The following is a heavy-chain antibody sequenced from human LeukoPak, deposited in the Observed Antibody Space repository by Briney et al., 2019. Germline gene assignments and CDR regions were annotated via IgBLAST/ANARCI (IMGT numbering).Heavy chain of an antibody. D-gene: IGHD3-9*01. CDR3: ARSIGLTGGGVDV. J-gene: IGHJ6*02. CDR1: GFTFSDYN. CDR2: ITNGGSTI. Sequence: GGSLRLSCAASGFTFSDYNMNWVRQAPGKGLEWVSYITNGGSTIHHADSVEGRFTISRDNAKKTLYLQMNSLRAEDTAVYYCARSIGLTGGGVDVRGQGTTVTVSS. V-gene: IGHV3-11*01.